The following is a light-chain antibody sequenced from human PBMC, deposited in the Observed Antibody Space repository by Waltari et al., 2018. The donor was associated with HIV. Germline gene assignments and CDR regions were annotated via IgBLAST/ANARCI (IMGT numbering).Light chain of an antibody. CDR3: QQYERGPWT. J-gene: IGKJ1*01. Sequence: EIVMTHSPATLSVSPGERATLSCRASESLSRKLAWYQQKPGQAPRLRMFGASTRATGVPARFSGSGSGTDVTHIIRSLQSEDSAVYACQQYERGPWTFGQGTKVEV. CDR2: GAS. CDR1: ESLSRK. V-gene: IGKV3-15*01.